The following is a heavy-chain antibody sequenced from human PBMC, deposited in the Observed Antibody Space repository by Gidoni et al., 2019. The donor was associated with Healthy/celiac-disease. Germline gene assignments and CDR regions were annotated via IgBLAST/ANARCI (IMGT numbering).Heavy chain of an antibody. CDR2: INHSGST. V-gene: IGHV4-34*01. Sequence: QVQLQQWRAGLLKPSETLSLTCAVYGGSFSGYYWSWMRQPPGKGLEWIGEINHSGSTNYNPSLKSRVTRSVDTSKNQFSLKLSSVTAADTAVYYCAEGNWYYGMDLWGQGTTVTVSS. J-gene: IGHJ6*02. CDR1: GGSFSGYY. D-gene: IGHD6-13*01. CDR3: AEGNWYYGMDL.